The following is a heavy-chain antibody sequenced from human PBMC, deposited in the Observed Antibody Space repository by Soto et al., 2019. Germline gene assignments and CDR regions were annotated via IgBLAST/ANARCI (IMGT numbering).Heavy chain of an antibody. CDR2: IWYDGSNK. Sequence: GGSLRLSCAASGFTFSSYGMHWVRQAPGKGLEWVAVIWYDGSNKYYADSVKGRFTISRDNSKNTLYLQMNSLRAEDTAVYYCARDSVTRSYNWFDPWGQGTLVTVSS. CDR3: ARDSVTRSYNWFDP. J-gene: IGHJ5*02. D-gene: IGHD2-15*01. V-gene: IGHV3-33*01. CDR1: GFTFSSYG.